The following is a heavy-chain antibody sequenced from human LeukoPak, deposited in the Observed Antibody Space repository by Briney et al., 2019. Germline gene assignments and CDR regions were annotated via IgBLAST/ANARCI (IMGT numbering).Heavy chain of an antibody. J-gene: IGHJ4*02. CDR3: ARIPEMATIKGLHY. CDR2: INPSGDST. V-gene: IGHV1-46*01. CDR1: GYTLTSYY. D-gene: IGHD5-24*01. Sequence: SVKVSCKSSGYTLTSYYMHWVRQAPGQGLEWMGIINPSGDSTSYAQKFQGRVTVTRDTSTSTIYMELSSLRSEDTAIYYCARIPEMATIKGLHYWGQGTLVTVSS.